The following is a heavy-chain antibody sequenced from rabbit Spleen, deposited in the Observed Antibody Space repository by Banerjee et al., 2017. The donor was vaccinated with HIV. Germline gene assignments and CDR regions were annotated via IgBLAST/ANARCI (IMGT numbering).Heavy chain of an antibody. V-gene: IGHV1S40*01. D-gene: IGHD8-1*01. J-gene: IGHJ3*01. CDR1: GVSFSTNYD. Sequence: QSLEESGGDLVKPGASLTLTCTASGVSFSTNYDMCWVRQAPGKGLEWIGCIYTGNGKTYYASWAKGRFTISKTSSTTVTLQMTSLTVADTATYFCARDTGSSFSSYGMDLWGQGTLVTVS. CDR3: ARDTGSSFSSYGMDL. CDR2: IYTGNGKT.